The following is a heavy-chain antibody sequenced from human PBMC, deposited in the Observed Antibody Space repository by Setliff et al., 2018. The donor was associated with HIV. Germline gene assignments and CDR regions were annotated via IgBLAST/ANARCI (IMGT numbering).Heavy chain of an antibody. CDR1: GGSISSGSYY. CDR3: ARKAADVSGGGMDV. CDR2: IHPSGET. J-gene: IGHJ6*02. Sequence: SETLSLTCTVSGGSISSGSYYWSWIRQPPGKNPEYIGYIHPSGETYYSPSLMSRLTISLDTANNRFSLRLTSATAADTAIYYCARKAADVSGGGMDVWGQGTTVTVSS. V-gene: IGHV4-61*01. D-gene: IGHD2-15*01.